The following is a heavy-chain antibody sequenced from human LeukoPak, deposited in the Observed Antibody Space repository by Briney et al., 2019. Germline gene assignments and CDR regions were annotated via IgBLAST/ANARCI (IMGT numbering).Heavy chain of an antibody. D-gene: IGHD1-26*01. Sequence: SETLSLTCTVSGGSISSYYWGWIRQPPGKGLEWIGNIYYSGSTYYNASLQSRVTISIDTSKNQFSLRLNSVTAADTAMYFCVKSGGYGLIDYWGQGTLVTVSS. J-gene: IGHJ4*02. CDR3: VKSGGYGLIDY. CDR2: IYYSGST. CDR1: GGSISSYY. V-gene: IGHV4-59*04.